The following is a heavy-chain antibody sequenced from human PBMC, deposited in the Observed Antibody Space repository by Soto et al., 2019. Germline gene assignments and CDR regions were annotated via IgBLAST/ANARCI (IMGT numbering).Heavy chain of an antibody. CDR3: ARGMITFGGVIVDNWFDP. D-gene: IGHD3-16*02. J-gene: IGHJ5*02. V-gene: IGHV4-31*03. CDR2: IYHSVST. Sequence: SETLSLTCTVSGGSISSGGSYWSWIRQHPGKGLEWIGYIYHSVSTYYNPSLKSRVTISVDTSKNQFSLKLSSVTAADTAVYYCARGMITFGGVIVDNWFDPWGQGTLVTVSS. CDR1: GGSISSGGSY.